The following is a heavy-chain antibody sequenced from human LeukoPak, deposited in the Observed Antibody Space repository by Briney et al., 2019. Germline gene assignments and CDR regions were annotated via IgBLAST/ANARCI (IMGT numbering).Heavy chain of an antibody. Sequence: ASVKVSCKASGGTFSSYAISWVRQAPGQGLEWMGRIIPIFGTANYAQKFQGRVTITTDEYTSTAYMELSSLRSEDTAVYYCVRGVHYYDSRGYRRLLDYWGQGTLVTVSS. CDR2: IIPIFGTA. D-gene: IGHD3-22*01. CDR3: VRGVHYYDSRGYRRLLDY. J-gene: IGHJ4*02. V-gene: IGHV1-69*05. CDR1: GGTFSSYA.